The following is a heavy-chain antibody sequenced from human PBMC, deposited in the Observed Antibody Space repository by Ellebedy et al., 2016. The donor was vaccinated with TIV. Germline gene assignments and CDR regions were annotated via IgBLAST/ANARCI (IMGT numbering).Heavy chain of an antibody. CDR1: GFTISGSA. D-gene: IGHD6-19*01. CDR3: TRPGEESSGWFSA. J-gene: IGHJ4*02. V-gene: IGHV3-73*01. CDR2: IRSKATNYAT. Sequence: GESLKISXAASGFTISGSAIHWVRQASGKGLEWLGRIRSKATNYATLYAASVKGRFTISRDDSKNTAYLQMDSLKTEDTALYYCTRPGEESSGWFSAWGQGTLVTVSS.